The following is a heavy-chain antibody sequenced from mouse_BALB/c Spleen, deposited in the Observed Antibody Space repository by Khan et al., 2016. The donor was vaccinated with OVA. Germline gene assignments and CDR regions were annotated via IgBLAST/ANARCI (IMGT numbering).Heavy chain of an antibody. Sequence: QVQLKESAAELARPGASVKMSCKASGYTFTSNTMHWVKQRPGQGLEWIGYINPRSGYTEYNPKCKDKTTLTADTSSSTAYMQLSSLTSEDSAVYYCARRRGWYYVDYWGQGTTLTVSS. D-gene: IGHD1-1*02. CDR1: GYTFTSNT. CDR3: ARRRGWYYVDY. CDR2: INPRSGYT. J-gene: IGHJ2*01. V-gene: IGHV1-4*02.